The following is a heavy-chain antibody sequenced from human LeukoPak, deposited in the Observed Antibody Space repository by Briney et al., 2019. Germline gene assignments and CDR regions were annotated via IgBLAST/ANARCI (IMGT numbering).Heavy chain of an antibody. CDR1: GFTFSSYI. CDR3: ARVSDSTPDEGS. CDR2: ISPSGSHK. Sequence: GGSLRLSCAASGFTFSSYIMNWVRQAPGKGLEWVSSISPSGSHKYYAGSVKGRFTISRDNAKNSVSLQMNSLRAEDTAVYYCARVSDSTPDEGSWGQGTLVTVSS. D-gene: IGHD3-22*01. V-gene: IGHV3-21*01. J-gene: IGHJ5*01.